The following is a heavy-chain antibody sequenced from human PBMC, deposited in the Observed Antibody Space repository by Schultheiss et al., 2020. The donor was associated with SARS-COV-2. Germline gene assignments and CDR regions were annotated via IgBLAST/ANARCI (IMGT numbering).Heavy chain of an antibody. V-gene: IGHV4-34*01. Sequence: GSLRLSCAASGFTFSDYYMSWIRQAPGKGLEWIGEINHSGSTNYNPSLKSRVTISVDTSKNQFSLKLSSVTAADTAVYYCARLLGKGETDAFDIWGQGTMVTVSS. D-gene: IGHD3-16*01. CDR3: ARLLGKGETDAFDI. J-gene: IGHJ3*02. CDR1: GFTFSDYY. CDR2: INHSGST.